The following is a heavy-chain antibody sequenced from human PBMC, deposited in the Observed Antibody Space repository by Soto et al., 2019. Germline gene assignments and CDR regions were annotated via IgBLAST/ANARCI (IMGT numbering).Heavy chain of an antibody. J-gene: IGHJ6*02. CDR1: GYTFTSYY. V-gene: IGHV1-46*01. D-gene: IGHD2-2*03. Sequence: ASVKVSCKASGYTFTSYYMHWVRQAPGQGLEWMGIINPSGGSTSYAQKFQGRVTMTRDTSTSTVYMELSSLRSEDTAVYYCARDSPCGYRSNSATYYYYYGMDYWGQGTTVTVSS. CDR3: ARDSPCGYRSNSATYYYYYGMDY. CDR2: INPSGGST.